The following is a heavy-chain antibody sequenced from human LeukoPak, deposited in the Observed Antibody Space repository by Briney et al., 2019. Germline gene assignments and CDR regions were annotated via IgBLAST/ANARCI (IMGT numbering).Heavy chain of an antibody. CDR1: GGSFSGYY. Sequence: SETLSLTCAVYGGSFSGYYWSWIRQPPGKGLEWIWEINHSGSTNYNPSLKSRVTISVDTSKNQFSLKLSSVTAADTAVYYCARGGGYCSSTSCSRHYYFDYWGQGTLVTVSS. D-gene: IGHD2-2*01. J-gene: IGHJ4*02. CDR2: INHSGST. CDR3: ARGGGYCSSTSCSRHYYFDY. V-gene: IGHV4-34*01.